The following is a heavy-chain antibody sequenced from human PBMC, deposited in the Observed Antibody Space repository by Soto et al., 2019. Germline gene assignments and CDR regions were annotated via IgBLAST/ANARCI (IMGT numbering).Heavy chain of an antibody. CDR1: GFTFSSYD. J-gene: IGHJ6*03. CDR3: ARGSNDFWSGYQHYYYYMDV. V-gene: IGHV3-13*01. Sequence: PGGSLRLSCAASGFTFSSYDMHWVRQATGKGLEWVSAIGTAGDTYYPGSVKGRFTISRENAKNSLYLQMNSLRAGDTAVYYCARGSNDFWSGYQHYYYYMDVWGKGTTVTVSS. D-gene: IGHD3-3*01. CDR2: IGTAGDT.